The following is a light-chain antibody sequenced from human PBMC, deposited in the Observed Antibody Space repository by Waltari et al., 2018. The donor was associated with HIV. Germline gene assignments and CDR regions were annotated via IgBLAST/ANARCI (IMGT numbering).Light chain of an antibody. J-gene: IGLJ3*02. CDR1: SGHSSYA. V-gene: IGLV4-69*01. CDR2: LNSDGSH. Sequence: QLVLTQSPSASASLGASVKLTCTLSSGHSSYAIAWHQQQPEKGPRYLMKLNSDGSHSKADPIPARFSGSSSGAGRYLPIACLQSGDVADSYCQTWGTGILWVVGGGTRLTVL. CDR3: QTWGTGILWV.